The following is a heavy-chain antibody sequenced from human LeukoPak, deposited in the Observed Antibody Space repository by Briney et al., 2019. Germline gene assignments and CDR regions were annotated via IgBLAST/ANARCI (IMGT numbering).Heavy chain of an antibody. CDR3: ARPSAYSSGWFDY. CDR1: GGSISSYY. CDR2: IYYTGST. V-gene: IGHV4-39*01. D-gene: IGHD6-19*01. Sequence: SETLSLTCTVSGGSISSYYWGWIRQPPGKGLEWIGTIYYTGSTYYNPSLKSRVTISVDTSKNQFSLKANSVTAADTAVYYCARPSAYSSGWFDYWGQGTLVTVSS. J-gene: IGHJ4*02.